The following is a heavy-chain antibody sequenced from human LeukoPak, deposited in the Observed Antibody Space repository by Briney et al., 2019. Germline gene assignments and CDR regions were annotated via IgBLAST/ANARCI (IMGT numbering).Heavy chain of an antibody. V-gene: IGHV3-48*03. CDR1: GFNLRSYE. CDR3: ANDYGSGKFDY. D-gene: IGHD3-10*01. J-gene: IGHJ4*02. Sequence: GGSLRLSCAASGFNLRSYEMNWVRQAPGKGLEWVSFISSSGTTPYYADSVKGRFTISRDNAKNSLYLQMNSLRAEDTAVYYCANDYGSGKFDYWGQGTLVTVSS. CDR2: ISSSGTTP.